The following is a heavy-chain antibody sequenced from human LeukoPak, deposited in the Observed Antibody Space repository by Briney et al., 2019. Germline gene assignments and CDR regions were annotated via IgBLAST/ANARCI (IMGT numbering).Heavy chain of an antibody. CDR2: IIPILDIA. CDR1: GGTFSSYG. D-gene: IGHD3-22*01. Sequence: SVKVSCKASGGTFSSYGISWVRQAPGQGLEWMGRIIPILDIANSAQKFQGRVTITADKSTSTAYMELSSLRSEDTALYYCARDWSLDTSGPFAYWGQGTLVAVSS. J-gene: IGHJ4*02. V-gene: IGHV1-69*04. CDR3: ARDWSLDTSGPFAY.